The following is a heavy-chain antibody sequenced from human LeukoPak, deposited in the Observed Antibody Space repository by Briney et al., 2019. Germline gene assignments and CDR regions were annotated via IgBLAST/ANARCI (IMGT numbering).Heavy chain of an antibody. CDR1: GFTFTYYA. Sequence: GGSLRLSCAASGFTFTYYAMSWVRQGPGKGLEWVSTISGTGGSTYYADSVKGRFTISRDNSKNTLYLQMNSLRAEDTAVYYCAKDLHGSGSYPLMPDFWGQGTLVTVSS. D-gene: IGHD3-10*01. CDR3: AKDLHGSGSYPLMPDF. J-gene: IGHJ4*02. V-gene: IGHV3-23*01. CDR2: ISGTGGST.